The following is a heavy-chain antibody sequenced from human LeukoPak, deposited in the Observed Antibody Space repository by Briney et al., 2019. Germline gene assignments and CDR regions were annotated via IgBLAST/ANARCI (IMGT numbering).Heavy chain of an antibody. Sequence: SETLSLTCAVYGGSFSGYYWSWIRQTPGKGLEWIGEINHSGSTNYNPSLKSRVTISVDTSKNQFSLKLSSVTAADTAVYYCARGGVTSLGYWGQGTLVTVSS. V-gene: IGHV4-34*01. CDR1: GGSFSGYY. CDR3: ARGGVTSLGY. CDR2: INHSGST. J-gene: IGHJ4*02. D-gene: IGHD5-18*01.